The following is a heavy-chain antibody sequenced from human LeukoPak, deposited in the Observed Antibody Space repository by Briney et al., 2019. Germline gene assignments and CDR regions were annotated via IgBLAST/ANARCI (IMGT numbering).Heavy chain of an antibody. V-gene: IGHV3-23*01. CDR2: ISGSGGST. CDR1: GFTFSSYA. D-gene: IGHD2-8*02. J-gene: IGHJ1*01. CDR3: ATLAGLGLVAEYFQH. Sequence: GGSLRLSCAASGFTFSSYAMSWVRQAPGKGLEWVSAISGSGGSTYYADSVKGRFTISRDNSKNTLYLQMNSLRAEDTAVYYCATLAGLGLVAEYFQHWGQGTLVTVSS.